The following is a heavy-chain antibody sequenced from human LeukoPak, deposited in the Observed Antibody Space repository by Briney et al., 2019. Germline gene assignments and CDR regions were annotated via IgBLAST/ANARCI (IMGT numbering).Heavy chain of an antibody. D-gene: IGHD1-26*01. CDR2: IIPIFGTA. CDR3: ARVPSGSYRWFDP. V-gene: IGHV1-69*13. CDR1: GGTFSSYA. J-gene: IGHJ5*02. Sequence: VASVKVSCKASGGTFSSYATSWVRQAPGQGLEWMGGIIPIFGTANYAQKFQGRVTITADESTSTAYMELSSLRSEDTAVYYCARVPSGSYRWFDPWGQGTLVTVSS.